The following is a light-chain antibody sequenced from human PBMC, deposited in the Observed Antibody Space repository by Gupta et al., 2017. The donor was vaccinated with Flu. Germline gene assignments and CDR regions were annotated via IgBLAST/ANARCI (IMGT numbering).Light chain of an antibody. CDR2: LNSDGSV. CDR3: QTWGSGASMV. CDR1: GHINYA. V-gene: IGLV4-69*01. Sequence: GHINYASAGHQQQPEKGLRFLRKLNSDGSVTKGDGIPERFSGSTSVTERHLTISGLQSEDEADYFCQTWGSGASMVFGGGTRLTVL. J-gene: IGLJ3*02.